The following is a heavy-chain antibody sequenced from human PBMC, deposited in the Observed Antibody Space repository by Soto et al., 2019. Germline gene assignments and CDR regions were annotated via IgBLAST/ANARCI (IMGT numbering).Heavy chain of an antibody. CDR2: ISYDGSNK. CDR3: ARDVTGFDT. J-gene: IGHJ5*02. V-gene: IGHV3-30-3*01. D-gene: IGHD1-20*01. CDR1: GFTFSSYA. Sequence: GGSLRLSCAASGFTFSSYAMHWVRQAPGKGLEWVAVISYDGSNKYYADSVKGRFTISRDNSKNTLYLQMNSLRAEDTAVYYCARDVTGFDTWGQGTLVTVSS.